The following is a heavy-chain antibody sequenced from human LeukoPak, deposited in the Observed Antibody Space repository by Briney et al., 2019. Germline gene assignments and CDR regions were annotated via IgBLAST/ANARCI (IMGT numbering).Heavy chain of an antibody. Sequence: PSETLSLTCAVYGGSFSGYYWSWIRQPPGQGLEWIGEINHSGSTNYNPSLKSRVTISGETSKNQFSLQLSSVTAADTAVYYCARGRRVPAALVRRPPNHWFDPWGQGTLVTVSS. CDR1: GGSFSGYY. D-gene: IGHD2-2*01. CDR3: ARGRRVPAALVRRPPNHWFDP. CDR2: INHSGST. J-gene: IGHJ5*02. V-gene: IGHV4-34*01.